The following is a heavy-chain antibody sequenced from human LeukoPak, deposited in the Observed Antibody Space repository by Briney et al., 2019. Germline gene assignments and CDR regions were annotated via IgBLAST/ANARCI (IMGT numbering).Heavy chain of an antibody. CDR3: AIPPLSGTGSSRPLAGMDV. CDR2: ISHTGSTM. J-gene: IGHJ6*02. CDR1: GFSFSSYS. D-gene: IGHD3-10*01. Sequence: LGGSLRLSCAASGFSFSSYSMNWVRQAPGKGLEWVSYISHTGSTMSYADSVKGRFTISRDNARNSLYLQMNSLRAEDTAVYYCAIPPLSGTGSSRPLAGMDVWAQGTTVTVSS. V-gene: IGHV3-48*04.